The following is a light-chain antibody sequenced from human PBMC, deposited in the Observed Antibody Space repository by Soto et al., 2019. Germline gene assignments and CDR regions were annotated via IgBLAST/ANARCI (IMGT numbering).Light chain of an antibody. Sequence: EVVLTQSPATLSVSPGERATLSCRASQSVSINVAWYQQKPGQGPRLLIRAASTRATGIPARFSGSGSGTEFTLTISSLQSEDIGVYYCQQYNDWPPITFGQGTRLEIK. CDR2: AAS. V-gene: IGKV3-15*01. J-gene: IGKJ5*01. CDR1: QSVSIN. CDR3: QQYNDWPPIT.